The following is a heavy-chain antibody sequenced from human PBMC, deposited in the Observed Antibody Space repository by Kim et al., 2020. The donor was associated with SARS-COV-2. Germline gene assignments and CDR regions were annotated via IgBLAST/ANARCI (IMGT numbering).Heavy chain of an antibody. CDR3: AKYAVGADRNDY. CDR1: GFTFSSYG. D-gene: IGHD1-26*01. J-gene: IGHJ4*02. CDR2: ISYDGSNK. Sequence: GGSLRLSCAASGFTFSSYGMHWVRQAPGKGLEWVAVISYDGSNKYYADSVKGRFTISRDNSKNTLYLQMNSLRAEDTAVYYCAKYAVGADRNDYWGQGTLVTVSS. V-gene: IGHV3-30*18.